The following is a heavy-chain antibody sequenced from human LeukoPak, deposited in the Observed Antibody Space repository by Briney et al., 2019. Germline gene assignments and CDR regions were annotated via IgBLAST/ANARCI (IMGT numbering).Heavy chain of an antibody. J-gene: IGHJ4*02. CDR3: AKDLGYSSGWYRLYFDY. V-gene: IGHV3-23*01. D-gene: IGHD6-19*01. CDR1: GFTFSSYA. Sequence: PGGSLRLSCAASGFTFSSYAMSWVRQAPGKGLEWASGISGSGVSTYYADSVKGRFTISRDNSKNTVYLQMNSLRAEDTAVYYCAKDLGYSSGWYRLYFDYWGQGTLVTVSS. CDR2: ISGSGVST.